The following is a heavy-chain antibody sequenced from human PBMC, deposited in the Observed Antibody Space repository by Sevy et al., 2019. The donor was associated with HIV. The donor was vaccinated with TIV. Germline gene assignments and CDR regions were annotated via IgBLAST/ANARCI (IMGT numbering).Heavy chain of an antibody. Sequence: GGSLRLSCAASGFTVSSNEMSWVRQAPGKGLEWVSSISGGSTYYADSRKGRFTISRDNSKNTLHLQMNSLRAEDTAVYYTAIVATNTYYMDVWGKGTTVTVSS. CDR3: AIVATNTYYMDV. CDR1: GFTVSSNE. CDR2: ISGGST. J-gene: IGHJ6*03. D-gene: IGHD5-12*01. V-gene: IGHV3-66*01.